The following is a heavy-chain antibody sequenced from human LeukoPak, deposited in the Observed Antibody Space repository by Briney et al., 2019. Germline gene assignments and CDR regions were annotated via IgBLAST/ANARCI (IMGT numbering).Heavy chain of an antibody. Sequence: ASVKVSCKASGYTFTSYGISWVRQAPGQGLEWMGWISAYNGNTNYAQKLQGRVTMPTDTSTSTAYMELRSLRSDDTAVYYCARVPSTVAQYANWFDPWGQGTLVTVSS. V-gene: IGHV1-18*01. J-gene: IGHJ5*02. CDR3: ARVPSTVAQYANWFDP. CDR2: ISAYNGNT. D-gene: IGHD2-2*01. CDR1: GYTFTSYG.